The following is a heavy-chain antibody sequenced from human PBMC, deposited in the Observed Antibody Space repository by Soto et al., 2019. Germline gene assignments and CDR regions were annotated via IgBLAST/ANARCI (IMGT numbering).Heavy chain of an antibody. CDR1: GFTFSDYY. CDR3: AREREYYDSSGYRLRGGFDY. Sequence: VLLVESGGGLVEPGGSLRLSCSASGFTFSDYYMSWIRQAPGKGLEWVSYISSSSSYTNYADSVKGRFTISRDNAKNSLYLQMNSLRAEDTAVYYCAREREYYDSSGYRLRGGFDYWGQGTLVTVSS. J-gene: IGHJ4*02. CDR2: ISSSSSYT. D-gene: IGHD3-22*01. V-gene: IGHV3-11*06.